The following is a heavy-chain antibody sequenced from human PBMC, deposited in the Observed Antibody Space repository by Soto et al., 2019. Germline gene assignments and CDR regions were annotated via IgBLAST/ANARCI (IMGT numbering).Heavy chain of an antibody. J-gene: IGHJ6*02. Sequence: QVPLVQSGGEVKKPGASVKVSCTAYGYTFSSYGMSWVRQAPGQGLEWMGWISAFNGNTNFAQRLQGRVTLTTDTPTSTVYMELRSLRSDDTAVYYCARGGDYYYGLDVWGQGTTVTVSS. D-gene: IGHD3-16*01. CDR2: ISAFNGNT. V-gene: IGHV1-18*01. CDR3: ARGGDYYYGLDV. CDR1: GYTFSSYG.